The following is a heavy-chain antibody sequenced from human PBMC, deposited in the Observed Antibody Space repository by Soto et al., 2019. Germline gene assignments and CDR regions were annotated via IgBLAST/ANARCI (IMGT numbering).Heavy chain of an antibody. D-gene: IGHD3-9*01. J-gene: IGHJ3*02. CDR1: GYTFTSYG. CDR2: ISAYNGNT. Sequence: ASVKVSCKASGYTFTSYGISWVRQAPGQGLEWMGWISAYNGNTNYAQKLQGRVTMTTDTSTSTAYMELRSLRSDDTAVYYCARDSLRYFDWVPLSAFDIWGQGTMVTVSS. V-gene: IGHV1-18*01. CDR3: ARDSLRYFDWVPLSAFDI.